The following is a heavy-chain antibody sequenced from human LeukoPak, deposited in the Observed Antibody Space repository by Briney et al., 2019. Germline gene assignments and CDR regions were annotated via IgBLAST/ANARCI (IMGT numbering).Heavy chain of an antibody. Sequence: GGSLRLSCAASGFTFSNAWMSWVRQAPGKGLEWVSVIYSGGSTYYADSVKGRFTISRDNSKNTLYLQMNSLRAEDTAVYYCARGINYYDSSGYPSPFDYWGQGTLVTVSS. CDR2: IYSGGST. CDR1: GFTFSNAW. V-gene: IGHV3-66*01. D-gene: IGHD3-22*01. CDR3: ARGINYYDSSGYPSPFDY. J-gene: IGHJ4*02.